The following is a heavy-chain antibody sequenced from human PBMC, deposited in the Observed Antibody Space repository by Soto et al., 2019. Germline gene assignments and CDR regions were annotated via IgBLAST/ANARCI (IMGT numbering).Heavy chain of an antibody. CDR2: ISYDGSNK. CDR1: GFTFSSYG. CDR3: AKDGFPPTRSYTEHFDY. D-gene: IGHD2-2*02. V-gene: IGHV3-30*18. Sequence: GESLKISCAASGFTFSSYGMHWVRQAPGKGLEWVAVISYDGSNKYYADSVKGRFTISRDNSKNTLYLQMNSLRAEETAVYYCAKDGFPPTRSYTEHFDYWGQGTLVTVSS. J-gene: IGHJ4*02.